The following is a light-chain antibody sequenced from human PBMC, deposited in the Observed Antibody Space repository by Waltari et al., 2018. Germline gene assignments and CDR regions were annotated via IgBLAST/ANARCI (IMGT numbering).Light chain of an antibody. V-gene: IGLV2-14*01. CDR1: SSDIGDYNR. CDR2: EVN. CDR3: SSYANSNTYI. Sequence: QAALTQSPSVSGSPRQSVTISCTGTSSDIGDYNRVYWYQQHPGKAPKLTIYEVNKRPSGVSDRFSGSKSGNTASLTISGLQTEDEADYYCSSYANSNTYIFGTGTRLTVL. J-gene: IGLJ1*01.